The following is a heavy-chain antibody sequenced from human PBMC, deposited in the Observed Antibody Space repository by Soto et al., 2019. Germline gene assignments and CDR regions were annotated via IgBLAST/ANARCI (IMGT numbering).Heavy chain of an antibody. CDR1: GYTFTHYY. J-gene: IGHJ4*02. Sequence: QVQLVQSGAEVKKPGASVSVSCKASGYTFTHYYIHWVRRAPGQGLEWMGLINPKTGDTNFAQKFRDRVTMTSDTSTNTANMKLSSLRSDDTAVYYCARVPGHKNSRGDYWGQGTPVTVSS. CDR3: ARVPGHKNSRGDY. D-gene: IGHD1-7*01. CDR2: INPKTGDT. V-gene: IGHV1-2*02.